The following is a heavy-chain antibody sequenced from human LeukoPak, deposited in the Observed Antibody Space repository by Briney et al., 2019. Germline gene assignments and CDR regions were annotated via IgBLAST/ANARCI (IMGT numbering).Heavy chain of an antibody. Sequence: PGGSLRLSCAASGLTFSRYEMNWVRQAPGKGLEWVSYISSSSSTTYYADSVQGRFTISRDNAKNSLYLQMDSLRDGDTAVYYCARDSTLAHAWSGYGLDVWGQGTMVTVSS. CDR3: ARDSTLAHAWSGYGLDV. V-gene: IGHV3-48*02. CDR2: ISSSSSTT. D-gene: IGHD3-10*01. CDR1: GLTFSRYE. J-gene: IGHJ3*01.